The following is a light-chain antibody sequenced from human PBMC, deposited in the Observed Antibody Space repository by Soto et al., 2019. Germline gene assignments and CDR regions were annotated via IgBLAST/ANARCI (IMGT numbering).Light chain of an antibody. V-gene: IGLV2-11*01. CDR2: DVS. CDR1: NKEVGGYNY. Sequence: QSALTQPRSVSGSPGQSVTISCTGNNKEVGGYNYVSWYQQHPGKAPKLMIYDVSKRPSGVPDRFSGSKSGNTASLTISGLQAEDEADYYCCSYAGSYTLVFGTGTKVTVL. CDR3: CSYAGSYTLV. J-gene: IGLJ1*01.